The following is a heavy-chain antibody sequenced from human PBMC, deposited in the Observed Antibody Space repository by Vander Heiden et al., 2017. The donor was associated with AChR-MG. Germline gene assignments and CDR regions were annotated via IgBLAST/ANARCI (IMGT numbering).Heavy chain of an antibody. CDR1: GFSFTDYS. CDR3: ATSRAHIHYPMDD. CDR2: ISSSSTYT. J-gene: IGHJ6*02. Sequence: EVQLVESGGGLVKPGESLRLSCAASGFSFTDYSMSWVRQAPGKGLEWVSSISSSSTYTYYADSVRGRFTISRDNAKKSLYLQMNSLRAEDTAVYYCATSRAHIHYPMDDWGQGTAVTVSS. D-gene: IGHD2-21*01. V-gene: IGHV3-21*01.